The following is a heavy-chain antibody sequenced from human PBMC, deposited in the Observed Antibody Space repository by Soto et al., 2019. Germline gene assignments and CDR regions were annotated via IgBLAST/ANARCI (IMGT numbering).Heavy chain of an antibody. CDR2: ISYDGSNK. CDR1: GFTFSSYA. J-gene: IGHJ6*02. V-gene: IGHV3-30-3*01. CDR3: ARVFVVVPADYYYYYGMDV. D-gene: IGHD2-2*01. Sequence: GGSLRLSCAASGFTFSSYAMHWVRQAPGKGLEWVAVISYDGSNKYYADSVKGRFTISRDNSKNTLYLQMNSLRAEDTAVYYFARVFVVVPADYYYYYGMDVWGQGTTVTVSS.